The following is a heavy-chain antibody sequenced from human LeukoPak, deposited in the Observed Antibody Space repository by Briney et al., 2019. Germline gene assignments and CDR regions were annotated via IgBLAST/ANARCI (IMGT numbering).Heavy chain of an antibody. CDR3: ARENSSSWYGADAFDI. Sequence: PSQTLSLTCTVSGGSISSGDYYWRWIRQPPGKGLEWIGYIYYSGSTYYNPSLKSRVTISVDTSKNQFSLKLSSVTAADTAVYYCARENSSSWYGADAFDIWGQGTMVTVSS. J-gene: IGHJ3*02. CDR1: GGSISSGDYY. D-gene: IGHD6-13*01. CDR2: IYYSGST. V-gene: IGHV4-31*03.